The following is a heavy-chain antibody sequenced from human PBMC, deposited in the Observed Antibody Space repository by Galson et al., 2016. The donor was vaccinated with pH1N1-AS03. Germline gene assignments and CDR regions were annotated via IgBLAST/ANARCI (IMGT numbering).Heavy chain of an antibody. CDR3: VRDRQYNKSWAFDI. CDR1: GSSIDNSDW. D-gene: IGHD1-14*01. CDR2: IHHSGNI. Sequence: SETLSLTCSVSGSSIDNSDWWNWVRQPPGKGLEWIAEIHHSGNIYRSPSPARRVSVSMDRSKNQVSLTLSSVTAADTALYYCVRDRQYNKSWAFDIWGQGILVTVSS. J-gene: IGHJ4*02. V-gene: IGHV4/OR15-8*02.